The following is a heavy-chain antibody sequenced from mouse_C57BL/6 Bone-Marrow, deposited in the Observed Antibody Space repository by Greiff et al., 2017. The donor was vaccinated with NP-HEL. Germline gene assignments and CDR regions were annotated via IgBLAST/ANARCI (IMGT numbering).Heavy chain of an antibody. CDR3: VRHTGSSYDVAMDY. CDR1: GFSFNTYA. Sequence: EVQLVESGGGLVQPKGSLKLSCAASGFSFNTYAMNWVRQAPGKGLEWVARIRSKSNNYATYYADSVKDRFTISRDDSESMLYLQMNNLKTEDTAMYYCVRHTGSSYDVAMDYWGQGTSVTVSS. V-gene: IGHV10-1*01. D-gene: IGHD1-1*01. J-gene: IGHJ4*01. CDR2: IRSKSNNYAT.